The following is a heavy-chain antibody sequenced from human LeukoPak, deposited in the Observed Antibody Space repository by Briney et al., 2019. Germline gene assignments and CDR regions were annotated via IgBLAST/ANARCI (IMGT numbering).Heavy chain of an antibody. CDR2: ISAYNGNT. D-gene: IGHD2-21*01. CDR1: GYTFTSYG. V-gene: IGHV1-18*01. CDR3: ARDQPFYSVSPSTSTDY. Sequence: GASVKVSCKASGYTFTSYGISWVRQAPGQGLEWMGWISAYNGNTNYAQKLQGRVTMTTDTSTSTAYMELRSLRSDDTAVYYCARDQPFYSVSPSTSTDYWGQGTLVTVSS. J-gene: IGHJ4*02.